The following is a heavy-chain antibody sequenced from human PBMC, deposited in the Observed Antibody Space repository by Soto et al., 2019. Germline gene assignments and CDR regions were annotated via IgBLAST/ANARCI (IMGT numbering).Heavy chain of an antibody. CDR3: AGASSSSWAEFDC. Sequence: QVQLQESGPGLVKPSETLSLTCTVSGGSISSSYWSWIRQPPGKGLEWIGYVYNSGGTNYNPSLKSRFTISVDTSKNPYSLKLSSVTAADTAMYFCAGASSSSWAEFDCWGQGTLVTVSS. D-gene: IGHD6-13*01. J-gene: IGHJ4*02. CDR1: GGSISSSY. CDR2: VYNSGGT. V-gene: IGHV4-59*01.